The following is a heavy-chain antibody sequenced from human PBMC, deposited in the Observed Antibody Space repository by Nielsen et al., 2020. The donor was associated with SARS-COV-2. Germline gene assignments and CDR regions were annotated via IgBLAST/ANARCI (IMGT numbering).Heavy chain of an antibody. CDR3: ARMIGYSTSSDY. J-gene: IGHJ4*02. CDR2: IYHGGII. V-gene: IGHV4-4*02. CDR1: GESVSSQTW. D-gene: IGHD6-6*01. Sequence: SETLSLTCGVFGESVSSQTWWSWVRQPPGKGLEWIGQIYHGGIINYNPSLRSRVAISVDKSKNQLSLQLTSVTAADTAVYYCARMIGYSTSSDYWGQGTLVTVSS.